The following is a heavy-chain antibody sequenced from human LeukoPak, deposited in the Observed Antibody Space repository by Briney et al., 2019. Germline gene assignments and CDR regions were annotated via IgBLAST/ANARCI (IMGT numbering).Heavy chain of an antibody. J-gene: IGHJ3*02. CDR3: ARSRITMVRGVKADAFDI. V-gene: IGHV4-59*08. CDR1: GGSISSYY. CDR2: IYYSGST. D-gene: IGHD3-10*01. Sequence: SETLSLTCTVSGGSISSYYWSWIRQPPGKGLEWIGYIYYSGSTNYNPSLKSRVTISVDTSKNQFSLKLSSVTAADTAVYYCARSRITMVRGVKADAFDIWGQGTMVTVSS.